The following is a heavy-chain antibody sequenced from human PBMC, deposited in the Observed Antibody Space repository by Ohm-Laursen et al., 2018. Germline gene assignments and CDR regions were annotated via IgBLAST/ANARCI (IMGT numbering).Heavy chain of an antibody. CDR3: ARGDTYGFDY. CDR2: ISPYSGQT. J-gene: IGHJ4*02. CDR1: GYTFDSFG. V-gene: IGHV1-18*01. D-gene: IGHD3-10*01. Sequence: GSVKVSCKASGYTFDSFGITWVRQAPGQGLEWMGWISPYSGQTKYALKLQGRVTMTTDTSTSTAYMDVRGLRSDDTAVYYCARGDTYGFDYWGQGTLVTVSS.